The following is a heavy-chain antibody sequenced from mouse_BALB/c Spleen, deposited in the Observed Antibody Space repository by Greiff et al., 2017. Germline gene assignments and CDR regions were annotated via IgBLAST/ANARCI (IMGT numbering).Heavy chain of an antibody. CDR3: ARTLLNYFDY. CDR1: GFTFSSYA. CDR2: ISSGGST. V-gene: IGHV5-6-5*01. D-gene: IGHD1-1*01. J-gene: IGHJ2*01. Sequence: DVKLVESGGGLVKPGGSLKLSCAASGFTFSSYAMSWVRQTPEKRLEWVASISSGGSTYYPDSVKGRFTISRDNARNILYLQMSSLRSEDTAMYYCARTLLNYFDYWGQGTTLTVSS.